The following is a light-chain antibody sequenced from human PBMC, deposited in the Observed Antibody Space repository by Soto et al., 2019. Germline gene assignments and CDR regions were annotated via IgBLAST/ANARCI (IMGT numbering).Light chain of an antibody. CDR3: SSLTTSDTWV. V-gene: IGLV2-14*01. CDR2: EVK. Sequence: QSALTQPASVSGSPGQSITISCTGTSSDVGSYKYVSWYQQRPGKAPKLLIYEVKSRPSGVSNRFSGSKSGNTASLTISGLQAEDEADYYCSSLTTSDTWVFGGGTKLTVL. J-gene: IGLJ3*02. CDR1: SSDVGSYKY.